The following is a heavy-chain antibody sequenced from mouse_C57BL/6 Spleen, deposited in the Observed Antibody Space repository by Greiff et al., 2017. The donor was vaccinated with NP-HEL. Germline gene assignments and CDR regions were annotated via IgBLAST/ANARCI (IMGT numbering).Heavy chain of an antibody. CDR1: GFSLTSYA. J-gene: IGHJ1*03. Sequence: VQGVESGPGLVAPSQSLSITCTVSGFSLTSYAISWVRQPPGKGLEWLGVIWTGGGTNYNSALKSRLSISKDNSKSQVFLKMNSLQTDDTARYYCARNSHGSSSWYFDVWGTGTTVTVSS. V-gene: IGHV2-9-1*01. D-gene: IGHD1-1*01. CDR2: IWTGGGT. CDR3: ARNSHGSSSWYFDV.